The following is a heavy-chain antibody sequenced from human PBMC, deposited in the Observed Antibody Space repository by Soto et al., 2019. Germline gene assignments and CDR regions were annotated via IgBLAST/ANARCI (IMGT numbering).Heavy chain of an antibody. CDR3: ARGGYSSSWYYYFDY. J-gene: IGHJ4*02. V-gene: IGHV4-31*03. CDR1: GGSISSGGYY. Sequence: SETLSLTCTVSGGSISSGGYYWSWIRQHPGKGREWIGYIYYSGSTYYNPSLKSRVTISVDTSKNQFSLKLSSVTAADTAVYYCARGGYSSSWYYYFDYWGQGTLVTVSS. CDR2: IYYSGST. D-gene: IGHD6-13*01.